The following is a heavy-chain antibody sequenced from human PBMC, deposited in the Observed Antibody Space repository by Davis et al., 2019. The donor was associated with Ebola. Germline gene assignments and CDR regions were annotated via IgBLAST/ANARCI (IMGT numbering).Heavy chain of an antibody. J-gene: IGHJ4*02. CDR1: GFTFSSYW. Sequence: GGSLRLSCAASGFTFSSYWMSWVRQAPGKGLEWVANIKQDGSEKYYVDSVKGRFTISRDNSKSILYLQMNSLRAEDTAVYYCATSGYYYALDYWGQGTLVTVSS. V-gene: IGHV3-7*03. CDR3: ATSGYYYALDY. D-gene: IGHD3-22*01. CDR2: IKQDGSEK.